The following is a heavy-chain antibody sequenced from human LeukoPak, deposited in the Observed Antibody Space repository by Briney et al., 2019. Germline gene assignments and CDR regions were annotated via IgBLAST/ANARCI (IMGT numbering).Heavy chain of an antibody. V-gene: IGHV3-7*01. Sequence: GGSLRLSCTASGFTFSDYRMSWVRQAPGRGLEWVSNICRNGNEIFYVDSVKGRFTISRDNARNSLFLEMNSLEVEDTAVYYCVSVPTAGCPGNTWYLYWEFWGRGTLVTVSS. D-gene: IGHD3-10*01. CDR2: ICRNGNEI. CDR1: GFTFSDYR. CDR3: VSVPTAGCPGNTWYLYWEF. J-gene: IGHJ4*02.